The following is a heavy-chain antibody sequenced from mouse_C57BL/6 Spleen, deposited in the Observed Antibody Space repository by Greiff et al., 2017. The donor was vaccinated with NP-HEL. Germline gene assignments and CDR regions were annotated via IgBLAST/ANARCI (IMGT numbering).Heavy chain of an antibody. Sequence: EVMLMESEGGLVQPGSSMKLSCTASGFTFSDYYMAWVRQVPEKGLEWVANINYDGSSTYYLDSLKSRFIISRDNAKNILYLQMSSLKSEDTATYYCARGSDYYGSSYYFDYWGQGTTLTVSS. V-gene: IGHV5-16*01. D-gene: IGHD1-1*01. J-gene: IGHJ2*01. CDR1: GFTFSDYY. CDR2: INYDGSST. CDR3: ARGSDYYGSSYYFDY.